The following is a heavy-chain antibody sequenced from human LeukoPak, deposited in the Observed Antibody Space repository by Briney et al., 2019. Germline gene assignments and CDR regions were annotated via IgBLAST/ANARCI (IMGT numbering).Heavy chain of an antibody. V-gene: IGHV3-9*01. CDR1: GFTFGDYA. Sequence: GGSLRLSCAASGFTFGDYARHWVRQAPGKGLEWVAGISCNSGRIGYADSVNGRFTISRDNAKNSLYLQMNSLSAEETAIYYCARDPQGGAFDMWGQGTMVTVSS. J-gene: IGHJ3*02. D-gene: IGHD3-16*01. CDR3: ARDPQGGAFDM. CDR2: ISCNSGRI.